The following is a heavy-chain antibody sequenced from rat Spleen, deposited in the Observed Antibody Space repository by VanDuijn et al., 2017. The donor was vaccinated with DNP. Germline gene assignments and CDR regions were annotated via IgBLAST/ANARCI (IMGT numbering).Heavy chain of an antibody. J-gene: IGHJ1*01. CDR1: GFTFSNYD. CDR2: ISYDGSST. Sequence: EVQLVESGGGLVQPGRSMKLSCAASGFTFSNYDMAWVRQAPKKGLEWVATISYDGSSTNYRDSVKGRFTISRDNAKSTLYLQMNILRSEDTATYYCARHRNNYWYFDFWGPGTMVTVSS. V-gene: IGHV5-22*01. CDR3: ARHRNNYWYFDF.